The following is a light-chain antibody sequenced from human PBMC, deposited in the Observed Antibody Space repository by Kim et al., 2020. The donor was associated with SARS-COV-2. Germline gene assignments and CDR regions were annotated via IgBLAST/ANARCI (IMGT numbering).Light chain of an antibody. CDR1: QTISNY. V-gene: IGKV1-39*01. CDR3: QQSYSTPIT. Sequence: DIQMTQSPSSLSASVGDRVTITCRASQTISNYFNWYQQKPGKAPKLLIYAASTLQSGVPSRLSGSGSGTDFTLTISSLQPEDFATYYCQQSYSTPITFGQGTRLEIK. J-gene: IGKJ5*01. CDR2: AAS.